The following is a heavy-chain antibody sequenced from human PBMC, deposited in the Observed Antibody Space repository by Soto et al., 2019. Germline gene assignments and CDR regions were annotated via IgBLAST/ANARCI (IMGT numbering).Heavy chain of an antibody. V-gene: IGHV3-33*01. CDR3: ARDEFTIFGVVIADYYYYYGMDV. Sequence: GGSLRLSCAASGFTFSSYGMHWVRQAPGKGLEWVAVIWYDGSNKYYADSVKGRFTISRDNSKNTLYLQMNSLRAEDTAVYYCARDEFTIFGVVIADYYYYYGMDVWGQGTTVTVSS. CDR2: IWYDGSNK. J-gene: IGHJ6*02. CDR1: GFTFSSYG. D-gene: IGHD3-3*01.